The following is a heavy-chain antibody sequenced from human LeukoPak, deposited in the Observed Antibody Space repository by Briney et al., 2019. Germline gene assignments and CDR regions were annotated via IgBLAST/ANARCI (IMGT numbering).Heavy chain of an antibody. Sequence: SETLSLTCTVSGGSISSSSCYWGWIRQPPGKGLEWIGSIYYSGSTYYNPSLKSRVTISVDTSKNQFSLKLSSVTAADTAVYYCARRDYSNYVRGVYYWGQGTLVTVSS. CDR3: ARRDYSNYVRGVYY. CDR2: IYYSGST. J-gene: IGHJ4*02. CDR1: GGSISSSSCY. V-gene: IGHV4-39*01. D-gene: IGHD4-11*01.